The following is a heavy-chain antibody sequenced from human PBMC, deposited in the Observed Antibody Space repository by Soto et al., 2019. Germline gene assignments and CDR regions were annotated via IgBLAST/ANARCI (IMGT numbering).Heavy chain of an antibody. D-gene: IGHD2-2*01. J-gene: IGHJ6*03. CDR1: GFTFSDYY. V-gene: IGHV3-11*01. CDR3: ARNGGYCSSTSCYAHKFRYYMDV. Sequence: QVQLVESGGGLVKPGGSLRLSCAASGFTFSDYYMSWIRQAPGKGLEWVSYISSSGSTIYYADSVKGRFTISRDNAKNSLCRKMNSRGAEDTAVYYCARNGGYCSSTSCYAHKFRYYMDVWGKGTTVIVSS. CDR2: ISSSGSTI.